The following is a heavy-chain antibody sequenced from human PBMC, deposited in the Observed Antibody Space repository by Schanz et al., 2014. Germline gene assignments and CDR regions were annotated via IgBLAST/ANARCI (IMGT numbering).Heavy chain of an antibody. Sequence: EVQLLESGGGLVQPGGSLRLSCAASGFTFVDYAMTWVRQAPGKGLEWVSAINTGVNTYYADSVRGRFTMSRDNSKNTMYLQINNRRADDTAVYYCARELPGVVAFDFWGQGTMVTVSS. V-gene: IGHV3-23*01. CDR1: GFTFVDYA. J-gene: IGHJ3*01. CDR2: INTGVNT. D-gene: IGHD7-27*01. CDR3: ARELPGVVAFDF.